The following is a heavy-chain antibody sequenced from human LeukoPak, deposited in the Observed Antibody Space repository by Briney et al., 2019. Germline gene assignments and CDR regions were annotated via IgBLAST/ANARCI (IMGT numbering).Heavy chain of an antibody. V-gene: IGHV3-11*06. D-gene: IGHD2/OR15-2a*01. J-gene: IGHJ4*02. CDR3: ARVSFCPRCHFDY. Sequence: GGSLRLSCAASGFTFSDYYMSWIRQVPGKGPEWVSYISSSSTYTNYADSVKGRFTISRDNAKNSLYLQMNSLRAEDTAVYYCARVSFCPRCHFDYWGQGTLVTVSS. CDR1: GFTFSDYY. CDR2: ISSSSTYT.